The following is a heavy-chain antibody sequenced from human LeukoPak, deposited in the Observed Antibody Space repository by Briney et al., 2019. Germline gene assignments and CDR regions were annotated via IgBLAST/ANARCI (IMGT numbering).Heavy chain of an antibody. D-gene: IGHD2-2*01. J-gene: IGHJ4*02. Sequence: PSGGSLRLSCAASGFTFSSYAMNWVRQAPGKGLEWVSAITSAGNTYYADSVKGRFTISRDSSKNTLYLQMNSLRSEDTAVYYCAKGGGPYHLPTDYWGQGTLVTVSS. CDR1: GFTFSSYA. CDR3: AKGGGPYHLPTDY. CDR2: ITSAGNT. V-gene: IGHV3-23*01.